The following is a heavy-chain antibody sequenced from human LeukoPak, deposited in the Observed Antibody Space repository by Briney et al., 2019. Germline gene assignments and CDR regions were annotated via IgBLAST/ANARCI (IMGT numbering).Heavy chain of an antibody. CDR1: GFTFSSYE. D-gene: IGHD3-22*01. V-gene: IGHV3-48*03. CDR2: ISGSGYTI. CDR3: ARSLRRYYYDSSGYYGNFDY. J-gene: IGHJ4*02. Sequence: GGSLRLSCAASGFTFSSYEMNWVRQAPGKGLEWVSYISGSGYTIYYADSVKGRFTISRDNAKNSLYVQMNILRAEDTAVYYCARSLRRYYYDSSGYYGNFDYWGQGTLVTVSS.